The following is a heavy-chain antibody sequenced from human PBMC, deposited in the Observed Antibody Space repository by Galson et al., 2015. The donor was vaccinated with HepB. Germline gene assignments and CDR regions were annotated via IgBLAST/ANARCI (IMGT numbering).Heavy chain of an antibody. D-gene: IGHD3-9*01. J-gene: IGHJ6*02. CDR1: GGTFSSYA. V-gene: IGHV1-69*06. CDR3: AGSLILTGYSQEYYYGMDV. Sequence: SVKVSCKASGGTFSSYAISWVRQAPGQGLEWMGGIIPIFGTANYAQKFQGRVTITADKSTSTAYMELSSLRSEDTAVYYCAGSLILTGYSQEYYYGMDVWGQGTTVTVSS. CDR2: IIPIFGTA.